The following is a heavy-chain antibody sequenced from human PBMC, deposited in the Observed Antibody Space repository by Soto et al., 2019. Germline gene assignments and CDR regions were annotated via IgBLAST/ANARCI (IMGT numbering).Heavy chain of an antibody. J-gene: IGHJ6*02. CDR3: ARRYYYGIDV. CDR2: IYHSGST. Sequence: QVQLQESGPGLVKPSGTLSLTCAVSGASITNSNWWSWVRQPPGKGLEWVGEIYHSGSTNYNPSLKSRVAILVDKSKNQFSLKLTSVTAADTAVYYCARRYYYGIDVWGQGTTVTVSS. CDR1: GASITNSNW. V-gene: IGHV4-4*02.